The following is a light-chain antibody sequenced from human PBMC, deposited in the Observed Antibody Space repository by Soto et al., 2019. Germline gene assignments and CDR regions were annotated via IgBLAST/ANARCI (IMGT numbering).Light chain of an antibody. CDR3: QQYNNWPRV. Sequence: EIVMTQSPATLSVCPGERATLSCRASQSVSSNLAWYQQKPGQAPRLLIYGASTRATGIPARFSGSGSGTEFTLTISSLQSEDFAVYYCQQYNNWPRVFGPGTKVDIK. J-gene: IGKJ3*01. CDR1: QSVSSN. V-gene: IGKV3-15*01. CDR2: GAS.